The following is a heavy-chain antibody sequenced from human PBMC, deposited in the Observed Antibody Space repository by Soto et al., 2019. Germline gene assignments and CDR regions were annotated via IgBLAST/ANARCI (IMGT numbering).Heavy chain of an antibody. CDR1: AFTFNDYT. CDR2: ISWDGGST. V-gene: IGHV3-43*01. Sequence: PGGSLRLSCEASAFTFNDYTFHWVRQAPGKGLEWVSLISWDGGSTYYADSVKGRFTISRDNSKNSLYLQMNSLRTEDTALYYCTKDRLPYYEGSGWTELDYWGQGTLVTVSS. CDR3: TKDRLPYYEGSGWTELDY. D-gene: IGHD3-22*01. J-gene: IGHJ4*02.